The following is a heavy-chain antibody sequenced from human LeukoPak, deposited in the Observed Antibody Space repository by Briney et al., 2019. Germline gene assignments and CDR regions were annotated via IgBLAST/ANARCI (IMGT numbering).Heavy chain of an antibody. CDR3: ARGRSGYYSRGGELDY. J-gene: IGHJ4*02. CDR2: INHSGST. D-gene: IGHD3-22*01. Sequence: SETLSLTCAVYGGSFSGYYWSWIRQPPGKGLEWIGEINHSGSTNYNPSLKSRVTISVDTSKNQFSLKLSSVTAADTAVYYCARGRSGYYSRGGELDYWGQGTLVTVSS. V-gene: IGHV4-34*01. CDR1: GGSFSGYY.